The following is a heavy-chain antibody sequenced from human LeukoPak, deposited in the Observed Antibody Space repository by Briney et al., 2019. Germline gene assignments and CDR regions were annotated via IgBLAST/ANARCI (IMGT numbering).Heavy chain of an antibody. CDR3: ARDPTQQRTINWFDP. D-gene: IGHD6-25*01. V-gene: IGHV3-21*01. J-gene: IGHJ5*02. CDR1: GFTFSSYS. Sequence: TGGSLRLSCVASGFTFSSYSMNWVRQAPGKGLEWVSSISSSSSYIYYADSVKGRFTISRDNAKNSLYLQMNSLRAEDTAVYYCARDPTQQRTINWFDPWGQGTLVTVSS. CDR2: ISSSSSYI.